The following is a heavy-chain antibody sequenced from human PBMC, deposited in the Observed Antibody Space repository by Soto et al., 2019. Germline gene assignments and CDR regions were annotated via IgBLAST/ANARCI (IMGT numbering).Heavy chain of an antibody. CDR2: ISYDGSNK. CDR1: GFTFSSYA. V-gene: IGHV3-30-3*01. J-gene: IGHJ6*02. CDR3: ARRPSPITGTPYYYYGMDV. D-gene: IGHD1-7*01. Sequence: HPGGSLRLSCAASGFTFSSYAMHWVRQAPGKGLEWVAVISYDGSNKYYADSVKGRFTISRDNSKNTLYLQMNSLRAEDTAVYYCARRPSPITGTPYYYYGMDVWGQGTTVTVSS.